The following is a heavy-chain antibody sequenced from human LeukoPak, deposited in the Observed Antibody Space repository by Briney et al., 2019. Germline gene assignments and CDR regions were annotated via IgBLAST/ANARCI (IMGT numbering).Heavy chain of an antibody. D-gene: IGHD1-26*01. CDR1: GFTFSSYG. Sequence: GGSLRLSCAASGFTFSSYGMHWVRQAPGKGLEWLTVISYDGNTIYYADSVKGRFTISRDNSKNTLYLQMNSLRIEDTAVYYCAKDLSVVGAHDSFDVWGQGTMVTVSS. J-gene: IGHJ3*01. CDR3: AKDLSVVGAHDSFDV. CDR2: ISYDGNTI. V-gene: IGHV3-30*18.